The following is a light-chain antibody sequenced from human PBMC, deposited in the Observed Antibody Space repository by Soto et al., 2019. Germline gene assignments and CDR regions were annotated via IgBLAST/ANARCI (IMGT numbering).Light chain of an antibody. CDR3: SSYTRSSTLV. CDR2: DVS. CDR1: SSDVGGYNY. J-gene: IGLJ1*01. Sequence: QSVLTQPASVSGSPGQSITISCTGTSSDVGGYNYVSWYQQHPGKAPKLMIYDVSNRPSGVSNRFSGSKSGNTASLTISGLQAEDEAYYYCSSYTRSSTLVFGTGTKVTVL. V-gene: IGLV2-14*01.